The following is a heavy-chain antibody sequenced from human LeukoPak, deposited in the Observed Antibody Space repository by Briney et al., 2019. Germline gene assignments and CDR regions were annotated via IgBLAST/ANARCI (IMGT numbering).Heavy chain of an antibody. CDR3: VRAHYYASMRPFDM. D-gene: IGHD3-22*01. CDR2: TRNKANSYTT. J-gene: IGHJ3*02. V-gene: IGHV3-72*01. Sequence: PGGALRLSCAASGFTSSDHYMDWVRQAPGKGLEWVGRTRNKANSYTTEYAASVKGRFTISRDDSKNSLYLQMNSLKTEDTAVYYCVRAHYYASMRPFDMWGQGTMVTVSS. CDR1: GFTSSDHY.